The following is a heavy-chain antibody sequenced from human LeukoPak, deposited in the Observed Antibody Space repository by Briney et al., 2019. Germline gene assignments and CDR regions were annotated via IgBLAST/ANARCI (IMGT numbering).Heavy chain of an antibody. D-gene: IGHD2-2*01. CDR3: ASLYCSSTSCLHHYHYGMDV. Sequence: GGSLRLSCAASGFTFSSYAMHWVRQAPGKGLEWVAVISYDGSNKYYADSVKGRFTISRDNSKNTLYLQMNSLRAEDTAVYYCASLYCSSTSCLHHYHYGMDVWGQGPTVTVSS. CDR2: ISYDGSNK. J-gene: IGHJ6*02. CDR1: GFTFSSYA. V-gene: IGHV3-30*04.